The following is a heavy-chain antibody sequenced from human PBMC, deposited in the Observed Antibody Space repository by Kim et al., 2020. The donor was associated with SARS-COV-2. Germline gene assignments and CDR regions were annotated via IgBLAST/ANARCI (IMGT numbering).Heavy chain of an antibody. V-gene: IGHV7-4-1*02. Sequence: ASVKVSCKASGNIFTSYAMNWVRQAPGQGLEWMGWINTNTGNPTYAQGFTGRFVFSMDTSVSTAYLQINSLKAEDTAVYYCARSSRSYSSSWYVDNWFDPWGQGTLVTVSS. CDR1: GNIFTSYA. CDR3: ARSSRSYSSSWYVDNWFDP. J-gene: IGHJ5*02. D-gene: IGHD6-13*01. CDR2: INTNTGNP.